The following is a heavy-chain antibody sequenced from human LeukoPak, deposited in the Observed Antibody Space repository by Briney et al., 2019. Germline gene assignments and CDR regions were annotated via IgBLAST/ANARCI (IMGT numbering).Heavy chain of an antibody. CDR3: ARDRQLWLQRFDY. J-gene: IGHJ4*02. Sequence: ASVKVSCKASGYTFTSYYMHWVRHAPGQGLEWMGIINPSGGSTSYAQKFQGRVTMARDTSTSTVYMELSSLRSEDTAVYYCARDRQLWLQRFDYWGQGPLVLVSS. CDR2: INPSGGST. V-gene: IGHV1-46*01. D-gene: IGHD5-18*01. CDR1: GYTFTSYY.